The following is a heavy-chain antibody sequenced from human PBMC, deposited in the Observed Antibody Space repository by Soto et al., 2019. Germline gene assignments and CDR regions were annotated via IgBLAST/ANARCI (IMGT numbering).Heavy chain of an antibody. V-gene: IGHV3-23*01. Sequence: GGSLRLSCAASGFTFSSYAMSWVRQAPGKGLEWVSAISGSGGSTYYADSVKGRFTISRDNSKNTLYLQMNSLRAEDTAVYYCAKGSRNSSSWYPSGLDYWGQGTLVTVSS. D-gene: IGHD6-13*01. CDR3: AKGSRNSSSWYPSGLDY. CDR2: ISGSGGST. CDR1: GFTFSSYA. J-gene: IGHJ4*02.